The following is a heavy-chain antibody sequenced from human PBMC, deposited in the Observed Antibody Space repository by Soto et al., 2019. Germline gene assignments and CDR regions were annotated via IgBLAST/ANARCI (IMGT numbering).Heavy chain of an antibody. CDR3: AREPVLTNWYFDN. J-gene: IGHJ4*02. CDR2: TSADGGTK. V-gene: IGHV3-30-3*01. CDR1: GFTFSSYS. D-gene: IGHD2-21*02. Sequence: QVQLMESGGGVVQPGGSLRLSYVTSGFTFSSYSMHWFRQAPGKGLEWVAVTSADGGTKFYADSVKGRFTVSRDNSKDTLYLQMNSLGPEDTAVYYCAREPVLTNWYFDNWGQGIVVTVSS.